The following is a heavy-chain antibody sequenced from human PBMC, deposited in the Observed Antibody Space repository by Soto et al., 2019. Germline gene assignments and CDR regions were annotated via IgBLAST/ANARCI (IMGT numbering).Heavy chain of an antibody. CDR2: IYCSGST. V-gene: IGHV4-31*03. Sequence: QVQLQESGPGLVKPSQTLSLTCTVSGGSISSGGYYWSWIRQHPGKGLEWIGYIYCSGSTYYNPSLESRVTISVDTSKNQFSLQLSSVTAADTAVYYCARVCGGDCHYGMDVWGQGTTVTVSS. CDR3: ARVCGGDCHYGMDV. J-gene: IGHJ6*02. CDR1: GGSISSGGYY. D-gene: IGHD2-21*02.